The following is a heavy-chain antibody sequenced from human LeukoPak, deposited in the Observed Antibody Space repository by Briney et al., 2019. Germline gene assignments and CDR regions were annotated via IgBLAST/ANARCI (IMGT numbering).Heavy chain of an antibody. Sequence: GGSLRLSCAASGFTFDDYAMHWVRQAPGKGLEWVSGISWSGGNVGYADSVKGRFAISRDNAKNSLYLQMNSLRAEDTAVYYCANDPSFSSTSCYPPGIWGQGTMVTVSS. CDR2: ISWSGGNV. D-gene: IGHD2-2*01. V-gene: IGHV3-9*01. J-gene: IGHJ3*02. CDR1: GFTFDDYA. CDR3: ANDPSFSSTSCYPPGI.